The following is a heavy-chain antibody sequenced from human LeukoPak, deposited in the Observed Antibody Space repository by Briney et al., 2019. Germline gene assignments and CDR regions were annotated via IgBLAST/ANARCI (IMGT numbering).Heavy chain of an antibody. CDR2: ISYDGSNK. Sequence: GGSLRLSCAASGFTFSSYGMLWVRQAPGKGLEWVAIISYDGSNKYYADSVKGRFTISRDNSKNMLFLQMNSLRDEDTAVYYCAKDRAGVRGVPGDYWGQGTLVTVSS. J-gene: IGHJ4*02. D-gene: IGHD3-10*01. CDR1: GFTFSSYG. CDR3: AKDRAGVRGVPGDY. V-gene: IGHV3-30*18.